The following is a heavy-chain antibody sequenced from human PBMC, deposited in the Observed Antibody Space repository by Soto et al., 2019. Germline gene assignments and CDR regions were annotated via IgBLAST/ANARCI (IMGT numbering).Heavy chain of an antibody. CDR1: GFTFSTFA. CDR3: AKDSTYYDFWSAYSY. J-gene: IGHJ4*02. D-gene: IGHD3-3*01. Sequence: EVQLLESGGGLVQPGGSLRLSCAASGFTFSTFAMSWVRQAPGKGLEWVSAISGSGGGTYYADSVKGRFTISRDNSKNTLYLHMNSLRAEDTAVYYCAKDSTYYDFWSAYSYWGQGTLVTVSS. CDR2: ISGSGGGT. V-gene: IGHV3-23*01.